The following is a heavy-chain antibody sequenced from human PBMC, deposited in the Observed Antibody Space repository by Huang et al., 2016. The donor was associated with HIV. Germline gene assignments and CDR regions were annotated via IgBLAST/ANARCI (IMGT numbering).Heavy chain of an antibody. CDR1: GYTFSSFG. J-gene: IGHJ6*03. CDR2: ISVYNGNT. D-gene: IGHD5-18*01. V-gene: IGHV1-18*01. Sequence: QVQLVQSGAEVKKPGASVKVSCKASGYTFSSFGISWVRQAPGQVLEWVGRISVYNGNTKFAKKFHGRLTMTTDTSTSTAYMELRSLGSDDTAVYYCARGGGIQLWLLGYYYMDVWGNGTTVTVSS. CDR3: ARGGGIQLWLLGYYYMDV.